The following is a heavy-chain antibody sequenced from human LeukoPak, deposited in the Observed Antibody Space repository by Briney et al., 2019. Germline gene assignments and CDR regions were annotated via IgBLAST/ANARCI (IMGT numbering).Heavy chain of an antibody. CDR3: ARDLRGIGDETAY. CDR1: GYTFSTYW. D-gene: IGHD3-16*01. V-gene: IGHV3-74*01. Sequence: GGSLRLSCAASGYTFSTYWMHWVRQAPGKGLVWVSRINSDGSTTSYADSVKGRFTISRDNAKNTLYLHMSSLRAEDTAVYYCARDLRGIGDETAYWGQGTLVTVSS. J-gene: IGHJ4*02. CDR2: INSDGSTT.